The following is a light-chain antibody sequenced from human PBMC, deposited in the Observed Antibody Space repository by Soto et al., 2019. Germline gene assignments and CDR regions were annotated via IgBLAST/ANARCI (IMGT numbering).Light chain of an antibody. J-gene: IGKJ2*01. CDR3: QRYDNWPSFT. CDR2: DAS. CDR1: QNIGND. V-gene: IGKV3-15*01. Sequence: EIVMPQSPAALSVSPGDGATLSCRASQNIGNDLAWYQQKPGQAPRLLIYDASTRATGIPARFSGGGSGPEFVLTISSLQSEDFAVYYCQRYDNWPSFTFGQGTKVESK.